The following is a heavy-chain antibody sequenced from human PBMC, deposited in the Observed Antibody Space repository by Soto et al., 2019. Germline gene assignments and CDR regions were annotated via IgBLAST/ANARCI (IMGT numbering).Heavy chain of an antibody. J-gene: IGHJ6*03. CDR1: GFTFSNAW. CDR3: TTDPESLRFLEWYTYYYYMDV. Sequence: GGSLRLSCAASGFTFSNAWMSWVRQAPGKGLEWVGRIKSKTDGGTTDYAAPVKGRFTISRDDSKNTPYLQMNSLKTEDTAVYYCTTDPESLRFLEWYTYYYYMDVWGKGTTVTVSS. D-gene: IGHD3-3*01. CDR2: IKSKTDGGTT. V-gene: IGHV3-15*01.